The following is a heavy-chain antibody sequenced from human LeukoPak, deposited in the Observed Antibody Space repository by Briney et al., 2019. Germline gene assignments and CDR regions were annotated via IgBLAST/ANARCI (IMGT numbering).Heavy chain of an antibody. D-gene: IGHD3-10*01. Sequence: KTSETLSLTCSVSGVSISSSAYYWGWIRQPPGKGLEWIGNIYYSGRTYYNPSLKSRVTISLNTSKNQFSLEPISVTAADTAVYYCASVRRGFGESSKYYAYYYMGVWGKGTTVTISS. CDR1: GVSISSSAYY. CDR3: ASVRRGFGESSKYYAYYYMGV. J-gene: IGHJ6*03. CDR2: IYYSGRT. V-gene: IGHV4-39*01.